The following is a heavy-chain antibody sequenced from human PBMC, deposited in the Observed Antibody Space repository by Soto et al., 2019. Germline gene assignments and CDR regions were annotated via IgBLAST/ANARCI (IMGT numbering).Heavy chain of an antibody. J-gene: IGHJ4*02. CDR3: AKEGYDSGWYWDS. Sequence: VQLLESGGGLVQPGGSLRLSCAASGFTFSGSAMTWVRQAPGKWLEYVSSITSSGSEVFHAASVKGRFTMSRDNSKNMLYLQMNSLRAEDTAVYYCAKEGYDSGWYWDSWGPGALVTVSS. CDR2: ITSSGSEV. CDR1: GFTFSGSA. D-gene: IGHD6-19*01. V-gene: IGHV3-23*01.